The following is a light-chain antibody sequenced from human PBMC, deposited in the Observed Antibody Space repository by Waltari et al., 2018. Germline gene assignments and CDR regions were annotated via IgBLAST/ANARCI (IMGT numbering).Light chain of an antibody. CDR1: QSVSSN. CDR3: QQYNSWPRT. J-gene: IGKJ1*01. Sequence: EIVMTQSPATLSVSPGERATLSCRASQSVSSNLAWYQQKPGQAPRLLIYAASTRATVSPARFSGSGSGTEFTLTISSLQSEDFAVYYCQQYNSWPRTFGQGTKVEIK. CDR2: AAS. V-gene: IGKV3-15*01.